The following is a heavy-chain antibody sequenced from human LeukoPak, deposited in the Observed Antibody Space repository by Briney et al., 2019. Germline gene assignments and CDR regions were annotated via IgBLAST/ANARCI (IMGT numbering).Heavy chain of an antibody. CDR2: IYSSGNT. Sequence: SETLSLTCSVSGGSIRDFYWSWVRQPAGKGLGWIGRIYSSGNTNYNPSLKGRVRMSLDASKNQFSLEVNSLTAADTAVYYCARNSGDYWGQGTLVTVSS. V-gene: IGHV4-4*07. J-gene: IGHJ4*02. CDR1: GGSIRDFY. D-gene: IGHD4-23*01. CDR3: ARNSGDY.